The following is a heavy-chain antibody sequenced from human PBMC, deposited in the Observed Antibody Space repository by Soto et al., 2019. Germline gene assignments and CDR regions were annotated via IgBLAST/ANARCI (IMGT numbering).Heavy chain of an antibody. Sequence: PGVSLRLSCPASGFSLSRYGLHWVRQAPGKGLEWVAGLWSDGIKTSYTDSVKGRFTISRDTSKNMLYLQMNSLGAEDTAVYYCARDLNYWSLLIDHWGQGTLVTVSS. V-gene: IGHV3-33*01. D-gene: IGHD2-8*02. CDR1: GFSLSRYG. CDR2: LWSDGIKT. J-gene: IGHJ4*02. CDR3: ARDLNYWSLLIDH.